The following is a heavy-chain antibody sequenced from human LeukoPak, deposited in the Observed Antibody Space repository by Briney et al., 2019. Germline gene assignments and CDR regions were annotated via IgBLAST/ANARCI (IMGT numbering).Heavy chain of an antibody. J-gene: IGHJ4*02. V-gene: IGHV3-7*05. Sequence: GGSLRLSCAASGFTLSIYWMSWVRQAPGKGLEWVANIKHDGSEKYYVDSVKGRFTISRDNAKNSLFLQMNSLRAEDTAVYYCTRDSQGSGMYFVVYWGQGTLVTVSS. D-gene: IGHD3-10*01. CDR3: TRDSQGSGMYFVVY. CDR2: IKHDGSEK. CDR1: GFTLSIYW.